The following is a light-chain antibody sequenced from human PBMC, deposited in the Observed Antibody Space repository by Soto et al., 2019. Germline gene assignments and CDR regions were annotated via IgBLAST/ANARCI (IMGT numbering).Light chain of an antibody. CDR1: SSKIGSNY. J-gene: IGLJ1*01. Sequence: QSVLNQPPSAFGTPGQRVTISCSGSSSKIGSNYVYWYQQLPGTAPKLLIYRNNQRPSGVPDRFSGSKSGTSASLAISGLRSEDEADYYCAAWDDSLSGFYVFGTGTKVTVL. CDR3: AAWDDSLSGFYV. V-gene: IGLV1-47*01. CDR2: RNN.